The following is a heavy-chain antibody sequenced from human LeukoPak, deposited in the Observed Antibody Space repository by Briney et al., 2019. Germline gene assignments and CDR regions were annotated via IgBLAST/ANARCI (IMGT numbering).Heavy chain of an antibody. J-gene: IGHJ6*02. V-gene: IGHV3-66*01. CDR2: LYAGGDT. CDR1: GFTVSNNY. CDR3: AREQYYYYYGMDV. Sequence: PGGSLRFSCAASGFTVSNNYMSWVRQAPGKGLEWVSVLYAGGDTYYADSVKGRFTISRDNSKNTLYLQMNSLRAEDTAVYYCAREQYYYYYGMDVWGQGTTVTVSS.